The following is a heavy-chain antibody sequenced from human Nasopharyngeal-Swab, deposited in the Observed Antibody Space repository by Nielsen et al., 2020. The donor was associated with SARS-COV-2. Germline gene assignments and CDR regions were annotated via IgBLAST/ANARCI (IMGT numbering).Heavy chain of an antibody. V-gene: IGHV1-18*04. J-gene: IGHJ6*03. CDR2: ISAYNGNT. D-gene: IGHD6-13*01. CDR1: GYTFTSYG. Sequence: ASVKVSCKASGYTFTSYGISWVRQAPGQGLEWMGWISAYNGNTNYAQKLQGRVTMTTDTSTSTAYMELRSLRSDDTAVYYCASSSSGYSSSWYYYYMDVWGKGTTVTVSS. CDR3: ASSSSGYSSSWYYYYMDV.